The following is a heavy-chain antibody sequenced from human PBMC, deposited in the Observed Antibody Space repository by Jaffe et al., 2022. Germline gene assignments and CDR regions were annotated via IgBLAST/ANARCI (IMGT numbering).Heavy chain of an antibody. Sequence: EVQLVESGGGLVQPGGSLRLSCAASGFTFSSYWMSWVRQAPGKGLEWVANIKQDGSEKYYVDSVKGRFTISRDNAKNSLYLQMNSLRAEDTAVYYCASWNLDFWSGYHGLDYWGQGTLVTVSS. CDR2: IKQDGSEK. V-gene: IGHV3-7*01. CDR3: ASWNLDFWSGYHGLDY. J-gene: IGHJ4*02. D-gene: IGHD3-3*01. CDR1: GFTFSSYW.